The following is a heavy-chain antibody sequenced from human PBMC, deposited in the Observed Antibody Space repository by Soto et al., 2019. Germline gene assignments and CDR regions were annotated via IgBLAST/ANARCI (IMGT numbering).Heavy chain of an antibody. J-gene: IGHJ6*02. CDR1: GLPVAGSY. D-gene: IGHD3-10*01. CDR2: IYNDGTT. CDR3: VRPLPSGQTQARDV. V-gene: IGHV3-53*01. Sequence: GGSLRLSCVASGLPVAGSYMAWVRQAPGKGLEWASVIYNDGTTYYSQSVEGRFTISRDTSKNTLYLQMDRLRDEDTAVYYCVRPLPSGQTQARDVWGQRTTVTVSS.